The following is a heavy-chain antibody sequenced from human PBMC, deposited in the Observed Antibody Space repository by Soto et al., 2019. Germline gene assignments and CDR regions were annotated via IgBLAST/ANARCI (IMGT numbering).Heavy chain of an antibody. V-gene: IGHV3-11*01. CDR1: GFTFSDYY. D-gene: IGHD3-10*01. J-gene: IGHJ3*02. Sequence: QVQLVESGGGLVKPGGSLRLSCAASGFTFSDYYMSWIRQAPGKGLEWVSYISSSGSTIYYADSVKGRFTISRDNAKNSMYLQMHSLRADDTAVYYCARAGYCGSGSYHPNAFDIWGQGTMVTVSS. CDR3: ARAGYCGSGSYHPNAFDI. CDR2: ISSSGSTI.